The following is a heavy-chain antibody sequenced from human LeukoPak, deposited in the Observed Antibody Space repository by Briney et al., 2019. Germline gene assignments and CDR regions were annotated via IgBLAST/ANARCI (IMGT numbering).Heavy chain of an antibody. CDR2: LTESGVFT. J-gene: IGHJ3*02. CDR1: GFTFSSYA. Sequence: GGSLRLSCAASGFTFSSYAMSWVRQAPGKGLEWVSALTESGVFTSYTDSVKGRFTISRDNSKSTLYLQMNSLRAEDMAIYYCARRWLAAKAFDIWGQGTTVTVSS. V-gene: IGHV3-23*01. CDR3: ARRWLAAKAFDI. D-gene: IGHD2-15*01.